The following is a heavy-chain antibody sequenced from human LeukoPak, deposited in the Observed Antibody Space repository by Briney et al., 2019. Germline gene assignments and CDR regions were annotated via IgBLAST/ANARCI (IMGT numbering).Heavy chain of an antibody. V-gene: IGHV3-23*01. CDR2: ISGSGETT. CDR3: ATLPEWLRFASGWIDY. D-gene: IGHD5-12*01. CDR1: RFTFSSYA. Sequence: GGSLRLSCAAPRFTFSSYALSWVRQAPGKGLEWVSVISGSGETTYYADSVKGRFTISRDNSKNTLYLQMNSLRAEDTAVYYCATLPEWLRFASGWIDYWGQGTLVTVSS. J-gene: IGHJ4*02.